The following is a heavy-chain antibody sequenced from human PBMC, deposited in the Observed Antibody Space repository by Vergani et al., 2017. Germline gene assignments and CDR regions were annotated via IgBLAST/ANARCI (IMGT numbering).Heavy chain of an antibody. CDR2: ISAYNGNT. Sequence: QVQLVQSGAEVKKPGASVKVSCKASGYTFTSYGISWVRQAPGQGREWMGWISAYNGNTNDAQKLQGRVTMTTDTSTSTAYMELRSLRSDATAVYYWARDRAGVAGTDYYYGMDVWGQGTTVTVSS. D-gene: IGHD6-19*01. CDR1: GYTFTSYG. CDR3: ARDRAGVAGTDYYYGMDV. J-gene: IGHJ6*02. V-gene: IGHV1-18*01.